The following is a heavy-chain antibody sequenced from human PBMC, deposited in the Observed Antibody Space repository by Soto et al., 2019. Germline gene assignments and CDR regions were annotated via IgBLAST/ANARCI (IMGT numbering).Heavy chain of an antibody. J-gene: IGHJ4*02. D-gene: IGHD3-3*01. CDR1: GITFSTYR. CDR3: ARENYDFWSGYYLDY. Sequence: GGSLRLSCVVSGITFSTYRMHWVRQAPRKGLVWVSHIKSDGTVTHYTDSVRGRFIISRDNAKNTLFLQMNSLRAEDTAVYYCARENYDFWSGYYLDYWGQGTLVTVSS. V-gene: IGHV3-74*01. CDR2: IKSDGTVT.